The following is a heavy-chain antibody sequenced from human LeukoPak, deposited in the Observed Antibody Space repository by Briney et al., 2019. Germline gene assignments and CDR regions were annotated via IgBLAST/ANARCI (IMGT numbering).Heavy chain of an antibody. Sequence: PGGSLRLSCAASGFTLSSYEMNWVRLAPGKGLEWISYISRTGNSIYYADSVKGRFTISRDSAKNTLNLQTSSLTAEDTAVYYCARGPYSSNWYVDYWGEGTLVTVAS. J-gene: IGHJ4*02. D-gene: IGHD6-13*01. CDR1: GFTLSSYE. CDR2: ISRTGNSI. CDR3: ARGPYSSNWYVDY. V-gene: IGHV3-48*03.